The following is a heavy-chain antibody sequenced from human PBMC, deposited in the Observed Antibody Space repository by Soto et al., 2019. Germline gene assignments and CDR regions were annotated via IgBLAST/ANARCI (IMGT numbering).Heavy chain of an antibody. Sequence: QVQLQESGPGLVKPSQTLSLTCTVSGGSISSGDYYWRWIRQPPGKGLEWIGYIYYSGSTYYNPSLKSRVTISVDTSKNQFSLKLSSVTAADTAVYYCARDRGRGYCSSTSCYSNWFDPWGQGTLVTVSA. D-gene: IGHD2-2*01. CDR1: GGSISSGDYY. V-gene: IGHV4-30-4*01. CDR2: IYYSGST. CDR3: ARDRGRGYCSSTSCYSNWFDP. J-gene: IGHJ5*02.